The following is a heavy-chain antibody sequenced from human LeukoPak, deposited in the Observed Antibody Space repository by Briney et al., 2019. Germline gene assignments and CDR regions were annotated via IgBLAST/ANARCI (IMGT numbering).Heavy chain of an antibody. CDR3: ARAKVVRYSGYDYALPHAFDI. D-gene: IGHD5-12*01. V-gene: IGHV1-2*02. J-gene: IGHJ3*02. CDR2: INPNSDYT. CDR1: GYTFTDYY. Sequence: GASVKVSCKASGYTFTDYYIHWVRQAPGQGLEWMGWINPNSDYTFYAQKFQGRVTMTRDTSISTAYMELSRLRSDDTAVYYCARAKVVRYSGYDYALPHAFDIWGQGTMVTVSS.